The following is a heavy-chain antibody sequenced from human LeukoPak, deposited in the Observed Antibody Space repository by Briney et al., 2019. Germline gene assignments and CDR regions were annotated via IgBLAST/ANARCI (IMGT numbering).Heavy chain of an antibody. J-gene: IGHJ4*02. D-gene: IGHD2-2*01. Sequence: PGGSRRLSCAASGFTFSNDWMCWVRQAPGKGLEWVANINQDESKKYYADSVKGRFTISRDNAKNSLYLQMSSLTAEDTAIYYCARDHAYRADYWGQGTLVTVSS. CDR1: GFTFSNDW. CDR2: INQDESKK. CDR3: ARDHAYRADY. V-gene: IGHV3-7*01.